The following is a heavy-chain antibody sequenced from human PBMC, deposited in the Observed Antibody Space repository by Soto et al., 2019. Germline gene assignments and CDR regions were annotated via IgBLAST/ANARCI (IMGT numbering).Heavy chain of an antibody. CDR1: GFTFSSYA. CDR3: ASDPMRERLFGVTGYVDY. CDR2: ISYDGSNK. V-gene: IGHV3-30-3*01. J-gene: IGHJ4*02. D-gene: IGHD3-10*02. Sequence: QVQLVESGGGVVQPGRSLRLSCAASGFTFSSYAMHWVRQAPGKGLEWVAVISYDGSNKYYADSVKGRFTISRDNSKNTRYLQMISLRAEGTAVYYGASDPMRERLFGVTGYVDYLGQGTLGTVSS.